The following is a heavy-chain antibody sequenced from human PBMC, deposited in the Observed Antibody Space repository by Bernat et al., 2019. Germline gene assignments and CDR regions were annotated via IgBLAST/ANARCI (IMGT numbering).Heavy chain of an antibody. J-gene: IGHJ6*03. V-gene: IGHV5-51*01. Sequence: EVQLVQSGAEVKKPGESLKISCKGSGFRFSDYWIGWVRQMPGQGLEWMGIIYPQNSETRYSPSFQGRLTISVDKSKSTAFIQWSSLKASDTAIYYCARTDYEAKASNYVFNCMDGWGKGTTVTVAS. CDR1: GFRFSDYW. CDR3: ARTDYEAKASNYVFNCMDG. D-gene: IGHD3-22*01. CDR2: IYPQNSET.